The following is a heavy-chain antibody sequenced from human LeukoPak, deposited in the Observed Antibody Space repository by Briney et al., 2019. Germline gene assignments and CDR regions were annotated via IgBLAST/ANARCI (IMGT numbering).Heavy chain of an antibody. CDR1: GFTFSSYS. CDR3: ARDVGALRPTDAFDI. V-gene: IGHV3-21*01. Sequence: GGSLRLSCAASGFTFSSYSMNWVRPAPGKGLEWVSSISSSSSYIYYADSVKGRFTISRDNAKNSLYLQMNSLRAEDTAVYYCARDVGALRPTDAFDIWGQGTMVTVSS. J-gene: IGHJ3*02. D-gene: IGHD1-26*01. CDR2: ISSSSSYI.